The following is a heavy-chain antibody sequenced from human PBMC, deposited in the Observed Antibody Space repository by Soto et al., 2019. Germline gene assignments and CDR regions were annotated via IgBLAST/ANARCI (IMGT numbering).Heavy chain of an antibody. CDR1: GFTFGSYA. CDR2: AGPSGSST. D-gene: IGHD3-22*01. V-gene: IGHV3-23*01. J-gene: IGHJ4*02. CDR3: ARTYYYDSTGYYRTFDY. Sequence: VGSLRLSCAASGFTFGSYAMSWVRLAPGKGLEWVSVAGPSGSSTFYADSVRGRFTISRDNVENTLYLQMNSLRVADTALYFCARTYYYDSTGYYRTFDYWGQGTLVTVSS.